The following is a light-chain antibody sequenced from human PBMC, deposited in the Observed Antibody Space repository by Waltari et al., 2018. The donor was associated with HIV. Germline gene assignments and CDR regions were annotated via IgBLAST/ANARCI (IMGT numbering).Light chain of an antibody. V-gene: IGKV1-5*03. CDR3: QQYNSYSRT. CDR1: QSISSW. J-gene: IGKJ1*01. Sequence: DIQMTQFPSTLSASVGDRVTITCRASQSISSWLAWYQQKPGKAPKLLIYKASSLESGVPSRFSGSGSGTECTLTISSLQPDYFATYYCQQYNSYSRTFGQGTKVEIK. CDR2: KAS.